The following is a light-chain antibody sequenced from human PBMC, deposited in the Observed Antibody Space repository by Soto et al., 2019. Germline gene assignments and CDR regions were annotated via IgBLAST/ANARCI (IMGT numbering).Light chain of an antibody. J-gene: IGKJ2*01. CDR3: QQYTNWPYT. CDR2: GAS. V-gene: IGKV3-15*01. Sequence: EIVMTQSPATLSVSPGERASLSCRASQSVGSNLAWYQQTACQAPRLLIYGASTRATGIPARFSGSGSGTAFSLTISSLQSEDFSVYSCQQYTNWPYTFGQGTKLEIK. CDR1: QSVGSN.